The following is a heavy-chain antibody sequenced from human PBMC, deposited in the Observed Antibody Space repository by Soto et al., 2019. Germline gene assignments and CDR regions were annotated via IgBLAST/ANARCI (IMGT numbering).Heavy chain of an antibody. CDR2: ISHDGNSH. CDR1: GFSFSNYG. Sequence: GGSLRLSCEGSGFSFSNYGIHWVRQAPGKGLEWVAVISHDGNSHHLADSVRGRFTISRDNSKNTVFLHMTSLRREDSAVYHCVKAQERSAKYFEVVITAFDFWGQGTMVTVSS. CDR3: VKAQERSAKYFEVVITAFDF. J-gene: IGHJ3*01. V-gene: IGHV3-30*18. D-gene: IGHD3-22*01.